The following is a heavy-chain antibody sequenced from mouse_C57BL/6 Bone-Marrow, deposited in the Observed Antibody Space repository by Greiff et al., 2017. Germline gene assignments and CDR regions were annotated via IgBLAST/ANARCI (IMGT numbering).Heavy chain of an antibody. CDR3: ARDNWAFDY. D-gene: IGHD4-1*01. CDR1: GFTFSDYY. Sequence: EVMLVESEGGLVQPGSSMKLSCTASGFTFSDYYMAWVRQVPEKGLEWVANINYDGSSTYYLDSLKSRFIISRDNAKNILYLQMSSLKSEDTATYYCARDNWAFDYWGQGTTLTVSS. V-gene: IGHV5-16*01. J-gene: IGHJ2*01. CDR2: INYDGSST.